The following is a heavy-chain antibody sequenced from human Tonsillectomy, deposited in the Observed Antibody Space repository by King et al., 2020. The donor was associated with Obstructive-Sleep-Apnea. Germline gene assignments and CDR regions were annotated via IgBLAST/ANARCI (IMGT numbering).Heavy chain of an antibody. CDR1: GFTFSSYS. V-gene: IGHV3-21*01. J-gene: IGHJ6*02. Sequence: VQLVESGGGLVKPGGSLRLSCAASGFTFSSYSMNWVRQPPGKGLEWVSCISSSSSYIYYADSVKGRFTISRDNAKNSLYLQMNSLRADDTAVYYCARARGEQWLDGGSPLYGMDVWGQGTTVTVSS. D-gene: IGHD6-19*01. CDR2: ISSSSSYI. CDR3: ARARGEQWLDGGSPLYGMDV.